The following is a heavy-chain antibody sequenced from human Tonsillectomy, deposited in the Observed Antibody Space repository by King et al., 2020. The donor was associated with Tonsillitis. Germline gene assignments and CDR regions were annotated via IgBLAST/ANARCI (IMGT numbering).Heavy chain of an antibody. CDR2: INHRGSA. CDR1: GGFFSGYY. CDR3: ARGLRAVAGPKWGDAFDI. D-gene: IGHD6-19*01. Sequence: QVQLQQWGAGLLKPSETLSLTCAVYGGFFSGYYLSGIRQSPGKGLHWIGEINHRGSANYNPSLKSRVTIAEDTSKNQLSLKLTSVTAADTAVYYCARGLRAVAGPKWGDAFDIWGQGTMVTVSS. V-gene: IGHV4-34*01. J-gene: IGHJ3*02.